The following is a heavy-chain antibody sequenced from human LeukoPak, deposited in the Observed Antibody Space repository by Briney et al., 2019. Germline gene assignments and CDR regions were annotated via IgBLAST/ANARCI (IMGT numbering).Heavy chain of an antibody. D-gene: IGHD1-26*01. V-gene: IGHV3-74*01. Sequence: PGGSLRLSCAASGFTFSSNWMHWARQAPGKGLVWVSRINEDGSITNYADSVKGRFTISRDNAKNTLYLQMNSLRVEDTAMYHCVRDLGGRSGHWGQGTQVTVSS. CDR2: INEDGSIT. J-gene: IGHJ4*02. CDR1: GFTFSSNW. CDR3: VRDLGGRSGH.